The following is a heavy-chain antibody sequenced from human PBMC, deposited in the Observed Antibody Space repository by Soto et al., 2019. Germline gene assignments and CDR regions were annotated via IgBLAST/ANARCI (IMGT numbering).Heavy chain of an antibody. D-gene: IGHD6-6*01. CDR1: GLTFSSYA. J-gene: IGHJ4*02. Sequence: SGGSLRLSCAASGLTFSSYAMSWVRQAPGKGLEWVSAISGSGGSTYYADSVKGRLTISRDNSKNTLYLQMNSLRAEDTAVYYCAKDPPSSSSNDFDYWGQGXLVTVYS. CDR2: ISGSGGST. V-gene: IGHV3-23*01. CDR3: AKDPPSSSSNDFDY.